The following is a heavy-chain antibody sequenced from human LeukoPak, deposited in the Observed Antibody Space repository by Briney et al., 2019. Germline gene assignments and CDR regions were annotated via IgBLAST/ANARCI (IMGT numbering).Heavy chain of an antibody. CDR3: ARYSSSSGGASYYLDY. J-gene: IGHJ4*01. CDR2: ISGDGSVT. D-gene: IGHD6-6*01. CDR1: GFTLRNYW. Sequence: GGSLRLSCTASGFTLRNYWMHWVRQVPGKRLVWVSRISGDGSVTNYADSVQGRLAISRDNAKNILYLQINSLRSEDTAVYYCARYSSSSGGASYYLDYWGHGTLVTVSS. V-gene: IGHV3-74*01.